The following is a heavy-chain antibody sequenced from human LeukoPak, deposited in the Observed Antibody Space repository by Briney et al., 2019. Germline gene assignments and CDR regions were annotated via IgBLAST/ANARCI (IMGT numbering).Heavy chain of an antibody. CDR2: INHSGST. J-gene: IGHJ4*02. CDR1: GGSFSGYY. Sequence: RSSETLSLTCAVYGGSFSGYYWSWIRQPPGKGLEWIGEINHSGSTNYNPSLKSRVTISVDTSKNQFSLKLSSVTAADTAVYYCARGGRGSSSWSLDYWGQGTLVTVSS. CDR3: ARGGRGSSSWSLDY. V-gene: IGHV4-34*01. D-gene: IGHD6-13*01.